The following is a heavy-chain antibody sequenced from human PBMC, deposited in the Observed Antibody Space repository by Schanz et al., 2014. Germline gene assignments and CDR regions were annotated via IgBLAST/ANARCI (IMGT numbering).Heavy chain of an antibody. D-gene: IGHD3-10*02. CDR3: AKRFHCSGSHPFDY. CDR1: GFTFSNCD. Sequence: DLEESGGGLVQPGGSQRLSCAVSGFTFSNCDMTWVRQAPGKGLGWVAIIDGRGITTFYADSVKGRFTISRDNAKNTVYLQMNSLRDDDTAVYYCAKRFHCSGSHPFDYWGQGTLVTVSS. CDR2: IDGRGITT. J-gene: IGHJ4*02. V-gene: IGHV3-23*04.